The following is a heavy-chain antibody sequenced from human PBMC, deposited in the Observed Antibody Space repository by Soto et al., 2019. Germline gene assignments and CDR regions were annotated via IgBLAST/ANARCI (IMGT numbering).Heavy chain of an antibody. Sequence: QVQLVESGGGLVKPGGSLSLSCAASGFTFSDYYMSWIRQAPGKGLEGVAYISRSGSTIYYADSVKGRFTISRDNAKNSRYLQMNSRRAEDTAVYYCARDRPDYDVWSGYYSYGDAFAIWGQGTMVTVSS. V-gene: IGHV3-11*01. CDR3: ARDRPDYDVWSGYYSYGDAFAI. CDR1: GFTFSDYY. CDR2: ISRSGSTI. J-gene: IGHJ3*02. D-gene: IGHD3-3*01.